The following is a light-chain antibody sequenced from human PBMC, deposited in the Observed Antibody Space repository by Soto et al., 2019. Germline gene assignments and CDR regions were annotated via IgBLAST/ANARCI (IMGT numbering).Light chain of an antibody. J-gene: IGKJ3*01. V-gene: IGKV3-11*01. Sequence: EIVLTQSPATLSLSPGERATLSCRASQSVSSYLAWYQQKPGQAPRLLIYDASNRATGIPARFSGSGSGTDFTLTISRLEPEDFEVYYCQQRSNWPRTFGPGTKVDIK. CDR1: QSVSSY. CDR2: DAS. CDR3: QQRSNWPRT.